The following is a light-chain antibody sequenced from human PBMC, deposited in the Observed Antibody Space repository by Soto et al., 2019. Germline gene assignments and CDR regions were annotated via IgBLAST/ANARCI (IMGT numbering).Light chain of an antibody. V-gene: IGKV3-15*01. J-gene: IGKJ3*01. CDR2: GAS. CDR3: LQKYFYPFT. CDR1: QTVDIN. Sequence: EIVLSQSPATLAVSRGEGVTLSCRASQTVDINLAWYQQTPGQPHRPPIYGASTRASDMPGRFSGRGAGADFPLTLRSLQPADFATYYCLQKYFYPFTSGPGTKVDIK.